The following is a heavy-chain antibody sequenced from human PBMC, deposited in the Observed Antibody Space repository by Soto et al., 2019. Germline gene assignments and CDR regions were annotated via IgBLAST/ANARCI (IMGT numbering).Heavy chain of an antibody. CDR2: ISYDGSNK. V-gene: IGHV3-30-3*01. J-gene: IGHJ3*02. CDR3: ARGGSLYYDFWSCYDCSIHDAFDI. CDR1: GFTFSSYA. D-gene: IGHD3-3*01. Sequence: GGSLRLSCAASGFTFSSYAMHWVRQAPGKGLEWVAVISYDGSNKYYADSVKGRFTISRDNSKNTLYLQMNSLRAEDTAVYYCARGGSLYYDFWSCYDCSIHDAFDIWGQGTMVTVSS.